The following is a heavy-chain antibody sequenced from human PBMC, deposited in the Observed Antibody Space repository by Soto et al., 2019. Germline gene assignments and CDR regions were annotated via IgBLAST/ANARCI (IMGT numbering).Heavy chain of an antibody. D-gene: IGHD2-21*02. CDR3: ARETAGKVPYGMDV. CDR2: IYSGGST. J-gene: IGHJ6*02. V-gene: IGHV3-53*01. Sequence: WGSLRLSCAASGFTVSSNYMSWVRQAPGKGLEWVSVIYSGGSTYYADSVKGRFTISRDNSKNTLYLQMNSLRAEDTAVYYCARETAGKVPYGMDVWDQGTTVTVSS. CDR1: GFTVSSNY.